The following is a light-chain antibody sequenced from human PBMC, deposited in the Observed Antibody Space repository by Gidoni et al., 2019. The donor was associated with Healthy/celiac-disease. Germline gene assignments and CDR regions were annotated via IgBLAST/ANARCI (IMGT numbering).Light chain of an antibody. J-gene: IGKJ4*01. Sequence: EIVLTQSPGTLSLSPGESATLSCRASQRVSSSYLAWYQQKPGQAPSLLIYGASSRATGIPDRFSGRGSGTDFTLTISRLEPEDFAVYYCQQYGSSPLTFGGGTKVEIK. CDR2: GAS. CDR1: QRVSSSY. V-gene: IGKV3-20*01. CDR3: QQYGSSPLT.